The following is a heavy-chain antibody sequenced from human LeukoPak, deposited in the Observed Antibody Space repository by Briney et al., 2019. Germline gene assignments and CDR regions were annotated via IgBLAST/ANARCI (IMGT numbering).Heavy chain of an antibody. J-gene: IGHJ6*02. V-gene: IGHV3-30*03. CDR1: GFTFSSYG. D-gene: IGHD3-22*01. CDR3: ATLTMIVVVSNYYYGMDV. CDR2: ISYDGSNK. Sequence: GGSLRLSCAASGFTFSSYGMHWVRQAPGKGLEWVAVISYDGSNKYYADSVKGRFTISRDNSKNTLYLQMNSLRAEDTAVYYCATLTMIVVVSNYYYGMDVWGQGTTVTVSS.